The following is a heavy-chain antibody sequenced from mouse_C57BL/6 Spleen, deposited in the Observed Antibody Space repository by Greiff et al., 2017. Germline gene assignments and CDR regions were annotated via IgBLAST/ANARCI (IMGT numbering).Heavy chain of an antibody. CDR1: GFNIKDDY. V-gene: IGHV14-4*01. D-gene: IGHD3-1*01. CDR2: IDPENGDT. CDR3: TTPSGFDV. J-gene: IGHJ1*03. Sequence: VQLKQSGAELVRPGASVKLSCTASGFNIKDDYMHWVKQRPEQGLEWIGWIDPENGDTEYDSKFQGKATITADTSSNTAYRQLSSLTSEDTAVYYCTTPSGFDVWGTGTTVTVSS.